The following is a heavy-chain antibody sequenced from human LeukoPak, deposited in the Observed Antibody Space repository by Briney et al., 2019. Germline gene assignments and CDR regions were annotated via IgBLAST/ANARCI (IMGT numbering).Heavy chain of an antibody. Sequence: PSETLSLTCTVSGGSISSYYWSWIRQPPGKGVEWIGYIYYSGSTNYNPSLKSRITISVDTSKNQFSLKLNSVTAADTAVYFCARVPGPNWFDPWGQGTLVTVSS. CDR2: IYYSGST. V-gene: IGHV4-59*01. CDR1: GGSISSYY. CDR3: ARVPGPNWFDP. J-gene: IGHJ5*02.